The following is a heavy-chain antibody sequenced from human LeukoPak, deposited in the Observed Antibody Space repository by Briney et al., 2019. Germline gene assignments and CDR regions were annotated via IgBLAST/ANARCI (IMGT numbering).Heavy chain of an antibody. Sequence: SETLSLTCTVSAGSISSGPYYWGWIRQPPGKGLEWIATIYYSGRTYYNPSLKSRVTISVDTSKNQFSLKVSSVTAADTAVYYCARRRFLRGPDVVNPFDYWGQGTLVTVSS. CDR2: IYYSGRT. V-gene: IGHV4-39*01. D-gene: IGHD4-17*01. J-gene: IGHJ4*02. CDR1: AGSISSGPYY. CDR3: ARRRFLRGPDVVNPFDY.